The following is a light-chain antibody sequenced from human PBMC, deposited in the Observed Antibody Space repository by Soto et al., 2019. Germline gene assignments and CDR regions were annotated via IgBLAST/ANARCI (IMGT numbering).Light chain of an antibody. V-gene: IGKV3-20*01. CDR1: QSVSSAY. Sequence: EIVLTQSPGTLSLSPGERGTLSCRASQSVSSAYLAWYQQIPGQAPRLLIYGASSRATGIPDRFSGSGSGTDLTLTISGPEPEDFAVYYCQQSGSSFYTFGQGTKLEIK. CDR2: GAS. J-gene: IGKJ2*01. CDR3: QQSGSSFYT.